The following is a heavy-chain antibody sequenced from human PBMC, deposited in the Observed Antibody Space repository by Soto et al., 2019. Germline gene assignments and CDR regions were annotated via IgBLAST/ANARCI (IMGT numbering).Heavy chain of an antibody. CDR1: GGSFSGYY. CDR3: ARGKRVRAYYYYGMDV. D-gene: IGHD4-4*01. J-gene: IGHJ6*02. CDR2: INHSGST. Sequence: KTSETLSLTCAVYGGSFSGYYWSWMRQPPGKGLEWIGEINHSGSTNYNPSLKSRVTISVDTSKNQFSLKLSSVTAADTAVYYCARGKRVRAYYYYGMDVWGQGTTVTVSS. V-gene: IGHV4-34*01.